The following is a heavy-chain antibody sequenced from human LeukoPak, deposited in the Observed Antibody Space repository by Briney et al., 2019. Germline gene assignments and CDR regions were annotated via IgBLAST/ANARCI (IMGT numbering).Heavy chain of an antibody. Sequence: PSETLSLTCTVSGGSISSSDYYWGWIRQPPGKGLEWIVSIYYSGSTYYNPSLKSRVTISVDTSKNQFSLKLSSVTAADTAVYYCARRVTGTTRYFDYWGQGTLVTVSS. CDR1: GGSISSSDYY. D-gene: IGHD1-20*01. CDR3: ARRVTGTTRYFDY. CDR2: IYYSGST. J-gene: IGHJ4*02. V-gene: IGHV4-39*01.